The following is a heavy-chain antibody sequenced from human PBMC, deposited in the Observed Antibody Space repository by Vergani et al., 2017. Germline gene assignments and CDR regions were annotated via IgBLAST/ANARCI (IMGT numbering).Heavy chain of an antibody. CDR2: ITPFNGHT. D-gene: IGHD2-2*01. Sequence: QMQLVQSGAEVKKTGSSVKVSCKASGYTFTYRYLHWVRQAPGQALEWMGWITPFNGHTNYAQKFQDRVTITRDRSMSTAYMELSSLRSEDTAMYYCALAESSTSCISSVCITPETGSWFDPWGQGTLVTVSS. J-gene: IGHJ5*02. CDR3: ALAESSTSCISSVCITPETGSWFDP. V-gene: IGHV1-45*02. CDR1: GYTFTYRY.